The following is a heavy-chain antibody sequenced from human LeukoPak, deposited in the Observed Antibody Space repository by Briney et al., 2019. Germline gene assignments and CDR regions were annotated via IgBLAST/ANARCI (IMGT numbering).Heavy chain of an antibody. CDR3: ARGGGYKDRLDY. Sequence: SETLSLTCAVYGGSFSGYYWSWIRQPPGKGLEWIGEINHSGSTNYNPSLKSRVTISVDTSKNQFSPKLSSVTAADTAVYYCARGGGYKDRLDYWGQGTLVTVSS. CDR2: INHSGST. D-gene: IGHD5-24*01. CDR1: GGSFSGYY. J-gene: IGHJ4*02. V-gene: IGHV4-34*01.